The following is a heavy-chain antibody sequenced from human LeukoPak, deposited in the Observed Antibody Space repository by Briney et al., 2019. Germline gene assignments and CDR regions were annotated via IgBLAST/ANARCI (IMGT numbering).Heavy chain of an antibody. CDR2: IDISSSST. V-gene: IGHV3-48*04. Sequence: GGSLRLSCVASRFTFSDYTMNWVRQAPGKGLEWISYIDISSSSTYYADSVKGRFTISRDNAKNSLYLQMSSLRAEDTALYYCARGPPLFDPWGQGTLVTVSS. CDR1: RFTFSDYT. CDR3: ARGPPLFDP. J-gene: IGHJ5*02.